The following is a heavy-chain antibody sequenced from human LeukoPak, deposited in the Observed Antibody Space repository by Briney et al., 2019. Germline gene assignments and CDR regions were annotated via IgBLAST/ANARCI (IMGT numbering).Heavy chain of an antibody. D-gene: IGHD3-10*01. CDR3: ARNVYYGSGSYYVLFDY. CDR2: INPNSGGT. V-gene: IGHV1-2*02. J-gene: IGHJ4*02. CDR1: GYTFTGYY. Sequence: GASVTVSCKASGYTFTGYYMHWVRQAPGQGLEWMGWINPNSGGTNYAQKFQGRVTMTRDTSISTAYMELSRLRSDDTAVYYCARNVYYGSGSYYVLFDYWGQGTLVTVSS.